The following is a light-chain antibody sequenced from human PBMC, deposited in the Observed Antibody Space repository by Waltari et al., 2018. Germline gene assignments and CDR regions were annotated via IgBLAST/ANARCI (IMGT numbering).Light chain of an antibody. V-gene: IGKV1-9*01. CDR1: QDMSSY. CDR3: QQVSTYPLT. Sequence: DIQMTQSPSSLSASVGDRVTITCRASQDMSSYLAWYQQKLGKAPKLLIYDASTVQSGVLSRFSGCGSGTEFTLTISSLQPEDFATYYCQQVSTYPLTFGGGTKVDIK. J-gene: IGKJ4*01. CDR2: DAS.